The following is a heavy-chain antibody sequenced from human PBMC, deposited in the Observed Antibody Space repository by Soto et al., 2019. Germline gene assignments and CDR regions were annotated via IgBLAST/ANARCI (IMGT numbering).Heavy chain of an antibody. D-gene: IGHD3-10*01. Sequence: SVKVSCKASGGTFSSYAISWVRQAPGQGLEWMGGIIPIFGTANYAQKFQGRVTITADESTSTAYMELSSLRSEDTAVYYCARVSGSGGRNAFDIWGQGTMVTVSS. CDR2: IIPIFGTA. CDR3: ARVSGSGGRNAFDI. V-gene: IGHV1-69*13. J-gene: IGHJ3*02. CDR1: GGTFSSYA.